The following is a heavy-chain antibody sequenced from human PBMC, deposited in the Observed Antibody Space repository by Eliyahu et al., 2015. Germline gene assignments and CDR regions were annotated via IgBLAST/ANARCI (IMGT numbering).Heavy chain of an antibody. D-gene: IGHD3-3*01. CDR2: ISGSGGST. Sequence: EVQLLESGGGLVQPGGSLRLSCAASGFTXXXYXMSWVRQAPGKGLEWVSAISGSGGSTYYADSVKGRFTISRDNSKNTLYLQMNSLRAEDTAVYYCAKDNDFWSGYTDNWFDPWGQGTLVTVSS. CDR3: AKDNDFWSGYTDNWFDP. J-gene: IGHJ5*02. CDR1: GFTXXXYX. V-gene: IGHV3-23*01.